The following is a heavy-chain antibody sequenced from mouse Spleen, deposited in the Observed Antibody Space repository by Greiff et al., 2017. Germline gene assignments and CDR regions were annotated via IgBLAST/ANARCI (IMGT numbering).Heavy chain of an antibody. CDR1: GFTFSSYG. D-gene: IGHD1-1*01. CDR3: ARQRYYGSYWYFDV. Sequence: EVNVVESGGDLVKPGGSLKLSCAASGFTFSSYGMSWVRQTPDKRLEWVATISSGGSYTYYPDSVKGRFTISRDNAKNTLYLQMSSLKSEDTAMYYCARQRYYGSYWYFDVWGTGTTVTVSS. CDR2: ISSGGSYT. V-gene: IGHV5-6*01. J-gene: IGHJ1*03.